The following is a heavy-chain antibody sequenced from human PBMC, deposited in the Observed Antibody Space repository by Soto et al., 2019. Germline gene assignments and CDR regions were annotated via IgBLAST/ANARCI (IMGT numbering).Heavy chain of an antibody. CDR1: GLAFSTYA. Sequence: VQLVESGGGGVQPGGSLRLSCAAPGLAFSTYALHWVRQAPGKGLEWVAVIWYDGSNKYYAASVKGRFTISRDNSKNTLYLQMNSLRADDTAVYYCARASGPFDYWGQGTQVTVSS. CDR2: IWYDGSNK. V-gene: IGHV3-33*01. D-gene: IGHD5-12*01. J-gene: IGHJ4*02. CDR3: ARASGPFDY.